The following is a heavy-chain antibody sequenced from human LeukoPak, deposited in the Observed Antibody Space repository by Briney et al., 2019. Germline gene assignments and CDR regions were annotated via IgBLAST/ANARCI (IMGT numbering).Heavy chain of an antibody. V-gene: IGHV4-59*01. CDR3: ARKHVRYYYMDV. Sequence: SGTLSLTCAVSGGSISSYYWSWIRQPPGKGLEWIGYIYYSGSTNYNPSLKSRVTISVDTSKNQFSLKLSSVTAADTAVYYCARKHVRYYYMDVWGKGTTVTVSS. J-gene: IGHJ6*03. CDR2: IYYSGST. CDR1: GGSISSYY.